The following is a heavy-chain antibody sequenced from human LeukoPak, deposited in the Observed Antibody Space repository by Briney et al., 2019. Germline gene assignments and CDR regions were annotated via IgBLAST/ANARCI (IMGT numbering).Heavy chain of an antibody. Sequence: SETLSLTCTVSGGSVSSGSYYWSWIRQPPGKGLEWIGYIYYSGSTNYNPSLKSRVTISVDTSKNQFSLKLSSVTAADTAVYYCARLYYYDSSGCWEVYFDYWGQGTLVTVSS. CDR2: IYYSGST. CDR1: GGSVSSGSYY. CDR3: ARLYYYDSSGCWEVYFDY. J-gene: IGHJ4*02. D-gene: IGHD3-22*01. V-gene: IGHV4-61*01.